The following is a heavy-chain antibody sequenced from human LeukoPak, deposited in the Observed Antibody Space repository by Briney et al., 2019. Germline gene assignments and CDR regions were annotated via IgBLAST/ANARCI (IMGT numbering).Heavy chain of an antibody. V-gene: IGHV3-23*01. CDR1: GFTFSSYA. CDR3: AKDQSQWSYYFDY. J-gene: IGHJ4*02. CDR2: ISGSSGST. D-gene: IGHD2-15*01. Sequence: PGGSLRLSCAASGFTFSSYAMSWVRQAPGKGLEWVSAISGSSGSTYYADSVKGRFTISRDNSKNTLYLQMNSLRAEDTAVYYCAKDQSQWSYYFDYWGQGTLVTVSS.